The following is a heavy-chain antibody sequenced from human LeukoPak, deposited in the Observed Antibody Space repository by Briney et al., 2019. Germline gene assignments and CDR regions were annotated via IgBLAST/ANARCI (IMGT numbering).Heavy chain of an antibody. D-gene: IGHD6-19*01. Sequence: GGSLRLSCAVSGDTFSSDAFSWVRQAPGKGLEWVSAITSVDDSTYYADSVKGRFTISRDYSKNTVHLQMNSLRAEDTALYYCAIWVRNGWPYFDYWGQGTLVTVSS. CDR2: ITSVDDST. V-gene: IGHV3-23*01. CDR3: AIWVRNGWPYFDY. CDR1: GDTFSSDA. J-gene: IGHJ4*02.